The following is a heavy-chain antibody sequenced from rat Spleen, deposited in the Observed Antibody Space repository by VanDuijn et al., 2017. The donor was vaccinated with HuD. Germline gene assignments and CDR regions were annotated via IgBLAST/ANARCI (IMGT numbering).Heavy chain of an antibody. CDR1: GITFTNYW. J-gene: IGHJ4*01. CDR2: STNPGDST. Sequence: EVQLVESGGGLVQPGGSLKLSCVASGITFTNYWMTWIRQAPGKGLEWIASSTNPGDSTYYLDSVKVRFTISRNNANSTLYLQRSSLRSEDTATYYCARHNSGYGVMDAWGQGASVTVSS. CDR3: ARHNSGYGVMDA. D-gene: IGHD4-3*01. V-gene: IGHV5-31*01.